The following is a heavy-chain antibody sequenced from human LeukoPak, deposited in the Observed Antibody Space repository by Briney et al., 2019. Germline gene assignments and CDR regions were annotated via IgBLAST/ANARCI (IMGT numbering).Heavy chain of an antibody. Sequence: GGSLRLSCAASGFTFDDYGMSWVRQAPGKGLVWVSGINWNGGSTGYADSVKGRFTISRDNAKNSLYLQMNSLRAEDTALYYCARLAYGDYVFRWANDAFDIWGQGTMVTVSS. V-gene: IGHV3-20*04. CDR1: GFTFDDYG. D-gene: IGHD4-17*01. CDR2: INWNGGST. J-gene: IGHJ3*02. CDR3: ARLAYGDYVFRWANDAFDI.